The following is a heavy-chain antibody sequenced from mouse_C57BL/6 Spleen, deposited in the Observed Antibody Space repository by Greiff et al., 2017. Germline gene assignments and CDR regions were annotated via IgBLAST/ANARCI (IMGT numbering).Heavy chain of an antibody. CDR3: AREELGRRGYFDV. V-gene: IGHV1-18*01. Sequence: EVQLQQSGPELVKPGASVKIPCKASGYTFTDYNMDWVKQSHGKSLEWIGDINPNNGGTIYNQKFKGKATLTVDKSSSTAYMELRSLTSEDTAVYYCAREELGRRGYFDVWGTGTTVTVSS. D-gene: IGHD4-1*01. CDR2: INPNNGGT. CDR1: GYTFTDYN. J-gene: IGHJ1*03.